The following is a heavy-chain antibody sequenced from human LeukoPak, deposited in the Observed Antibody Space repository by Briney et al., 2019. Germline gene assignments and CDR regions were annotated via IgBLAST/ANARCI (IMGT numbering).Heavy chain of an antibody. D-gene: IGHD5-18*01. CDR2: IIPILGIA. J-gene: IGHJ4*02. Sequence: GASVKVSCKASGYTFTSYGISWVRQAPGQGLEWMGRIIPILGIANYAQKFQGRVTITADKSTSTAYMELSSLRSEDTAVYYCARDLSPAMVTPFDYWGQGTLVTVSS. CDR3: ARDLSPAMVTPFDY. CDR1: GYTFTSYG. V-gene: IGHV1-69*04.